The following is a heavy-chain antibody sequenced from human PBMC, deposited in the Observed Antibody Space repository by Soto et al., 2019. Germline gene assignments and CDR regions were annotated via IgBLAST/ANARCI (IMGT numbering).Heavy chain of an antibody. D-gene: IGHD5-12*01. Sequence: PGGSLRLSCAASGFTFSSYDMHWVRQATGKGLEWVSAIGTAGDTYYPGSVKGRFTISRENAKNSLYLQMNSLRAGDTAVYYCARGSGYDRDYGDLDYWGQGTLVTVSS. CDR3: ARGSGYDRDYGDLDY. V-gene: IGHV3-13*01. CDR2: IGTAGDT. J-gene: IGHJ4*02. CDR1: GFTFSSYD.